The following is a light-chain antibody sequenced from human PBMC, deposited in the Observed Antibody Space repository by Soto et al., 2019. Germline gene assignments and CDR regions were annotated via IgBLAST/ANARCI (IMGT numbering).Light chain of an antibody. CDR3: GSWDSSLSAYV. J-gene: IGLJ1*01. Sequence: QAVLTSPPSVSAAPGQKVTISWSGSSSNIGGNSVSWYQQLPGTAPKLLIYDDNKRASGIPDRFSGSKSGTSATLGITGFQTGDEADYDCGSWDSSLSAYVFGNGTKLTVL. V-gene: IGLV1-51*01. CDR1: SSNIGGNS. CDR2: DDN.